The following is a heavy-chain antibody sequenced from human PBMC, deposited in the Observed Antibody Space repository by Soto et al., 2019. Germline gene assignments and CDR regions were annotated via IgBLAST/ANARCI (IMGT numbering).Heavy chain of an antibody. CDR1: GFTFSSYA. J-gene: IGHJ6*02. CDR3: ARDSSSSWYPDYYYGMDV. V-gene: IGHV3-30-3*01. D-gene: IGHD6-13*01. CDR2: ISYDGSNK. Sequence: QVQLVESGGGVVQPGRSLRLSCAASGFTFSSYAMHWVRQAPGKGLEWVAVISYDGSNKYYADSVKGRFTISRDNSKNPLYRQMNRLRAEDTAVYYCARDSSSSWYPDYYYGMDVWGQGTTVTVSS.